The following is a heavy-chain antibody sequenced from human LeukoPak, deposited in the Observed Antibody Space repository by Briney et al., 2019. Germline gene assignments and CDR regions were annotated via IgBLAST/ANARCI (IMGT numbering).Heavy chain of an antibody. V-gene: IGHV4-34*01. Sequence: SETLSLTCTVSGGSISSYYWSWIRQPPGKGLEWIGEINHSGSTNYNPSLKSRVTISVDTSKNQFSLKLSSVTAADTAVYYCASLRPSGYYFDYWGQGTLVTVSS. CDR3: ASLRPSGYYFDY. CDR1: GGSISSYY. CDR2: INHSGST. D-gene: IGHD5-12*01. J-gene: IGHJ4*02.